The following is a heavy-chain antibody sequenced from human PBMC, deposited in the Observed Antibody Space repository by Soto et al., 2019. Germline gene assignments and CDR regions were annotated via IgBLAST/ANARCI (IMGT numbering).Heavy chain of an antibody. Sequence: SETLSLTCAVSGVSIHNSHSFWGWIRQPPGKGLEFIANVYYSGGAHYNPSFKGRVTISVDTATNQVSLRMSSVTAADTAVYFCGRVVEGATRHTDFDSWGQGTLVTVSS. J-gene: IGHJ5*01. CDR1: GVSIHNSHSF. D-gene: IGHD2-21*01. CDR2: VYYSGGA. CDR3: GRVVEGATRHTDFDS. V-gene: IGHV4-39*01.